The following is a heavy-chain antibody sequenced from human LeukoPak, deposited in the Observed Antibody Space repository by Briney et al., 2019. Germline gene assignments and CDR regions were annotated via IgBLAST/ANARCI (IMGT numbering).Heavy chain of an antibody. V-gene: IGHV3-9*01. D-gene: IGHD3-10*01. J-gene: IGHJ4*01. CDR1: GFTFDDYA. CDR2: ISWNSGSI. Sequence: GGSLRLSCAASGFTFDDYAMHWVRQAPGKGLEWVSGISWNSGSIGYADSVKGRLTISRDNAKNSLYLQMNSLRAEDTSLYYCAXXRGXXXSXXXDFD. CDR3: AXXRGXXXSXXXDFD.